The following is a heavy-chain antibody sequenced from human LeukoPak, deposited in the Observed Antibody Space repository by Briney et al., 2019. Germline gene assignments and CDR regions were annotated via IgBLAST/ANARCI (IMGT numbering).Heavy chain of an antibody. Sequence: GGSLRHSCAASGFTFSSYEMNWVRQAPGKGLEWVSYISSSGSTIYYADSVKGRFTISRDNAKNSLYLQMNSLRAEDTAVYYCASVDIVAPGGWGQGTLVTVSS. V-gene: IGHV3-48*03. CDR1: GFTFSSYE. D-gene: IGHD5-12*01. J-gene: IGHJ4*02. CDR3: ASVDIVAPGG. CDR2: ISSSGSTI.